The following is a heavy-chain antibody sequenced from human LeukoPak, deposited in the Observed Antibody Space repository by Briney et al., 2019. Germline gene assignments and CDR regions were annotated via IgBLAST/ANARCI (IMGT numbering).Heavy chain of an antibody. D-gene: IGHD6-13*01. CDR2: ISGNGGTT. J-gene: IGHJ4*02. CDR1: GFTFSSYA. CDR3: VKGDRSRWYYFDY. Sequence: GGSLRLSCSASGFTFSSYAMHWVRQAPGKGLEYVSAISGNGGTTYYADSVKGRFTISRDNSKNTLYLQMSSLRAEDTAVYYCVKGDRSRWYYFDYWGQGTMVTVSS. V-gene: IGHV3-64D*09.